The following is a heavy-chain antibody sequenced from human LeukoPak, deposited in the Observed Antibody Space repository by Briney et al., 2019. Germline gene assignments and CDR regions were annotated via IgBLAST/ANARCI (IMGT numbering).Heavy chain of an antibody. J-gene: IGHJ5*02. D-gene: IGHD2-2*01. V-gene: IGHV3-21*01. CDR1: GFTFSSYS. CDR2: LSSSSSYI. Sequence: GGSLRLSCAASGFTFSSYSMNWVRQAPGKGLEWVSSLSSSSSYIYYADPVKGRFTISRDNAKNSLYLQMNSLRAEETAVYYCARGAVVVPAAMSQDGWFDPWGQGTLVTVSS. CDR3: ARGAVVVPAAMSQDGWFDP.